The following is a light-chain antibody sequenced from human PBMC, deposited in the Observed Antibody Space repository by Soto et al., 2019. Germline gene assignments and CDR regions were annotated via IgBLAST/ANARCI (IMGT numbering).Light chain of an antibody. CDR1: QGISSY. CDR3: QQYQSYPWT. V-gene: IGKV1-8*01. CDR2: AAS. J-gene: IGKJ1*01. Sequence: AIRMTQSPSSLSASTGDRVTITCRASQGISSYLAWYQQKPGKAPKLLIYAASTLQSGVPSRFSGSGSGTDFTLTISCLQSEDFATYYCQQYQSYPWTFGQGTKVDIK.